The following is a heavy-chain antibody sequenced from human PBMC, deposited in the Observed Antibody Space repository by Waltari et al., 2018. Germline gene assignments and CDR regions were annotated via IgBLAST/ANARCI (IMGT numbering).Heavy chain of an antibody. CDR2: ISGSCSST. J-gene: IGHJ2*01. CDR3: ANPFNPASTSFDL. D-gene: IGHD2-2*01. Sequence: EVQLLESGGGLVQPGASLRLSCAAPGFTFSSHPMSSVRQAPGKGLEWVPAISGSCSSTYYADSVKGRFTISRDNSKNTLYLQMNSLRAEDTAVYYCANPFNPASTSFDLWGRGTLVTVSS. CDR1: GFTFSSHP. V-gene: IGHV3-23*01.